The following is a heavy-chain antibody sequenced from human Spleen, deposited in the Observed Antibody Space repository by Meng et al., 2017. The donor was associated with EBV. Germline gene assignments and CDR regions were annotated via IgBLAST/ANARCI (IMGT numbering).Heavy chain of an antibody. CDR2: LIPIFGAP. CDR1: GGTFSSDA. CDR3: AKESGRGYTPDY. V-gene: IGHV1-69*06. D-gene: IGHD3-10*01. Sequence: QVQVVQSGAEVKKPGSSVKVSCKTSGGTFSSDAVSWVRQAPGQGLEWMGGLIPIFGAPNYAQKFQDRVTIIADKSTSAHYLELRNLRSEDTAVYYCAKESGRGYTPDYWGQGTLVTVSS. J-gene: IGHJ4*02.